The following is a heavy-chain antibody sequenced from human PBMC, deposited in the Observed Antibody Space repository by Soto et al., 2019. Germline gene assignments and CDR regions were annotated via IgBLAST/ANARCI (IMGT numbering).Heavy chain of an antibody. D-gene: IGHD4-17*01. CDR1: GFTFSNYA. V-gene: IGHV3-23*01. J-gene: IGHJ4*02. Sequence: GGSLRLSCVVSGFTFSNYAMSWVRQAPGKGLEWVSVISGSGSSTHYADSLRGRFTTSRDNSEKTMYLQMNGLRAEDTAVYYCAKWAYGDYPGWADSWGQGTLVTVS. CDR2: ISGSGSST. CDR3: AKWAYGDYPGWADS.